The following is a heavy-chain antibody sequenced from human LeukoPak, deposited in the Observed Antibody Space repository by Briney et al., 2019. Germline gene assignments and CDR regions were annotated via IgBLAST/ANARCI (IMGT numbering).Heavy chain of an antibody. V-gene: IGHV3-48*01. Sequence: GGSLRLSCAASGFTFSSYSMNWVRQAPGKGLEWVSYIGSSSSTMFYADSVKGRFTISRDNAKNSLYLQMNSLRAEDTAVYYCAKGRYFDWSYCYFDYWGQGTLVTVSS. CDR2: IGSSSSTM. CDR1: GFTFSSYS. J-gene: IGHJ4*02. CDR3: AKGRYFDWSYCYFDY. D-gene: IGHD3-9*01.